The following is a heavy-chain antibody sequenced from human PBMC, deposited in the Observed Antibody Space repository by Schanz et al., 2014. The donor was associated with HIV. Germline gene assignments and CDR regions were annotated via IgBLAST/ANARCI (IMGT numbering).Heavy chain of an antibody. D-gene: IGHD3-22*01. J-gene: IGHJ3*02. CDR2: MNQDGSRK. CDR1: GFSFSNFW. CDR3: VHDDSDNDGFDM. V-gene: IGHV3-7*01. Sequence: EVRLVESGGGLVQSGGSLRLSCAASGFSFSNFWMTWVRQAPGKGLEMVANMNQDGSRKYYVDSVKGRFTISRDNAANSLFLQMNSLRAEDTAVYYCVHDDSDNDGFDMWGQGTMVTVSS.